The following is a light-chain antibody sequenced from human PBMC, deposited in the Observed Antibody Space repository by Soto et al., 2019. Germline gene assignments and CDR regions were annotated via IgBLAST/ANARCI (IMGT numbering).Light chain of an antibody. Sequence: EIVLTQSPATLSLSPGERATLSCRASQSVSSYLAWYQQKPGQAPRLLIYEASDGATCIPARFSGSGSGTDFTLTISSLEPEDFAVYYCQQRSNWPPSLTFGGGTKVDI. CDR1: QSVSSY. CDR2: EAS. J-gene: IGKJ4*01. V-gene: IGKV3-11*01. CDR3: QQRSNWPPSLT.